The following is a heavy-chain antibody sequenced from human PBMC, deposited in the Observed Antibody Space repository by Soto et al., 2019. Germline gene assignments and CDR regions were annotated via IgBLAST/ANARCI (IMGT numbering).Heavy chain of an antibody. Sequence: SVKVSCKSSGGTFSNYVVNWVRQAPGQGLEWMGRIIPISGAANYAQKFQGRVTITADKSTSTSYMELSSLRSEDTAVYYCARDMTRTVVPYFDFWGQGTLVTVSS. J-gene: IGHJ4*02. D-gene: IGHD1-7*01. CDR1: GGTFSNYV. CDR3: ARDMTRTVVPYFDF. CDR2: IIPISGAA. V-gene: IGHV1-69*06.